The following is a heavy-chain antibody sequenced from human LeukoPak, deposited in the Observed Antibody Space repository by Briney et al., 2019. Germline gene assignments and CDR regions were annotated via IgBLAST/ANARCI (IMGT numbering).Heavy chain of an antibody. CDR1: GGSISSAAYY. J-gene: IGHJ5*02. Sequence: SETLSFTCAVSGGSISSAAYYWGWVRQPPGKGLDWIGSIYYTGTTYYSPSLQTRATLSFDTSKNQFSLKLTSVTAADTAVYFCARRPIAAGNNWFDPWGQGTIVSVSS. CDR2: IYYTGTT. V-gene: IGHV4-39*01. D-gene: IGHD6-13*01. CDR3: ARRPIAAGNNWFDP.